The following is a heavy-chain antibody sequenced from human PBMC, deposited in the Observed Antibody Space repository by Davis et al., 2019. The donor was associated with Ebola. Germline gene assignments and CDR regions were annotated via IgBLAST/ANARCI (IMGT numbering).Heavy chain of an antibody. D-gene: IGHD1-26*01. CDR1: EFSSTKYA. Sequence: ASVKVSCKASEFSSTKYAMNWVRQAPGQSLEWLGWIRTYDGNTNYAQKLQDRVTMTTDTSTTTVFMELTNLGSDDTAVYWCARGEGAPDFWGQGTLVTVSS. J-gene: IGHJ4*02. V-gene: IGHV1-18*04. CDR3: ARGEGAPDF. CDR2: IRTYDGNT.